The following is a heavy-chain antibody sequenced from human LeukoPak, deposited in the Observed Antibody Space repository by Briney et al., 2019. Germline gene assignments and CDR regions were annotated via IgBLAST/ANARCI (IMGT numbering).Heavy chain of an antibody. CDR1: GFTFNSYA. J-gene: IGHJ3*02. CDR3: AKDRGVRSDI. Sequence: GGSLRLSCAASGFTFNSYAMSWVRQAPGKGREWVPAMSGSGGSTYYADSVTGRFTISRDNAKNTLYLQMNSLRAEDTAVYYCAKDRGVRSDIWGQGTMVTVSS. D-gene: IGHD4-17*01. V-gene: IGHV3-23*01. CDR2: MSGSGGST.